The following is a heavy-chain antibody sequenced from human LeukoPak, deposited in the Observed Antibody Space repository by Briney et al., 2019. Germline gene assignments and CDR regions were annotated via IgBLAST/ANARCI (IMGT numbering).Heavy chain of an antibody. D-gene: IGHD3-22*01. J-gene: IGHJ3*02. Sequence: KPSETPSLTCTVSGGSIRSYYWSWIRQPPGKGLEWIAYIYYSGNANYNPSLRSRVTISVDTSKNQFSLKLSSVTAADTAVYYCARHYSDSSADNAFDIWGQGTMVTVSS. CDR3: ARHYSDSSADNAFDI. CDR1: GGSIRSYY. V-gene: IGHV4-59*08. CDR2: IYYSGNA.